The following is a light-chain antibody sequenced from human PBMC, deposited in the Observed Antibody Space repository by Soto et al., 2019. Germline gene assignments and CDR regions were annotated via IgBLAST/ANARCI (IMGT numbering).Light chain of an antibody. CDR3: HQYCSSPRT. Sequence: DIVMTQSPDSLAVSLGERAVINCKSSQTILYSFNNKSHLAWYQQKPGQPPKLLIHWASTRESGVPDRFSGSGSGTDFTLTISSLQAEDVAVYYCHQYCSSPRTFGQGTKLEIK. CDR2: WAS. V-gene: IGKV4-1*01. CDR1: QTILYSFNNKSH. J-gene: IGKJ2*01.